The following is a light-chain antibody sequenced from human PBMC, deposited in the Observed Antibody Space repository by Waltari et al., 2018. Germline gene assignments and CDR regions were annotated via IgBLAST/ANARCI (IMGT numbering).Light chain of an antibody. CDR1: SSTIGNNY. V-gene: IGLV1-51*01. J-gene: IGLJ2*01. Sequence: QSVLTQPPSASAAPGEKVTISCSGHSSTIGNNYLTWYQQLPGTAPIPLIYDNNERPSGIPDRFSGSTSGTSATLGISGLQTGDEADYYCGTWDSSLSVGVFGGGTKLTVL. CDR3: GTWDSSLSVGV. CDR2: DNN.